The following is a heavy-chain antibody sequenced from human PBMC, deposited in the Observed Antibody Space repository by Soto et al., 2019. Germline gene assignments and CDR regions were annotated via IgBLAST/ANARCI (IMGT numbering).Heavy chain of an antibody. Sequence: QVVLQESGPGLVKPSQTLSLTCAVSGGSMSRGGQSWSWIRQPPGKGLEWIGFIYYTGSTYYNPSLKCRVTLSVDRSKNQFSLNLTSVTAADTAMYYGARAPPGPSPRGDVWGQGTTVTVPS. CDR3: ARAPPGPSPRGDV. CDR2: IYYTGST. V-gene: IGHV4-30-2*01. D-gene: IGHD3-10*01. J-gene: IGHJ6*02. CDR1: GGSMSRGGQS.